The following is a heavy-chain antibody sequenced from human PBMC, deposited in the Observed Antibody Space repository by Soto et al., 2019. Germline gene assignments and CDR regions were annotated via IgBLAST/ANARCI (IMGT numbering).Heavy chain of an antibody. CDR2: ISWNSGSI. CDR3: AKSGYYDFWSGYPGDYYYYMDV. V-gene: IGHV3-9*01. Sequence: GGSLRLSCAASGFTFDDYAMHWVRQAPGKGLEWVSGISWNSGSIGYADSVKGRFTISRDNAKNSLYLQMNSLRAEDTALYYCAKSGYYDFWSGYPGDYYYYMDVWGKGTTVTVSS. D-gene: IGHD3-3*01. CDR1: GFTFDDYA. J-gene: IGHJ6*03.